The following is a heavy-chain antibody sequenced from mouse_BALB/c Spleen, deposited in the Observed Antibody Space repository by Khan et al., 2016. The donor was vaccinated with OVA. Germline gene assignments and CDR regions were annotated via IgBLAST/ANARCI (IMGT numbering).Heavy chain of an antibody. CDR2: IWGGGGT. J-gene: IGHJ4*01. CDR3: ARAYYRYDGDYAMDY. V-gene: IGHV2-6-4*01. D-gene: IGHD2-14*01. Sequence: QVQLKQSGPGLVAPSQSLSITCTVSGFSLSRYNIHWVRQPPGKGLEWLGMIWGGGGTDYNSTLKSSLSISKDNSKSQVFLKMNSLQTDDTTRYYCARAYYRYDGDYAMDYWGQGTSVTVSS. CDR1: GFSLSRYN.